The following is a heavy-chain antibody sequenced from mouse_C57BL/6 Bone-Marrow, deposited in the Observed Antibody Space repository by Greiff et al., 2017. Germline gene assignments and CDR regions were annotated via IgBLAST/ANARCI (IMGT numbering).Heavy chain of an antibody. V-gene: IGHV1-63*01. J-gene: IGHJ2*01. CDR2: IYPGGGYT. CDR3: AIHYVRSNYFDY. CDR1: GYTFTNYW. D-gene: IGHD1-1*01. Sequence: VQLQQSGAELVRPGTSVKMSCKASGYTFTNYWIGWAKQRPGHGLEWFGDIYPGGGYTNYNEKFKGKATLTADKSSSTAYMQFSSLTSEDSAIYYCAIHYVRSNYFDYWGQGTTLTVSS.